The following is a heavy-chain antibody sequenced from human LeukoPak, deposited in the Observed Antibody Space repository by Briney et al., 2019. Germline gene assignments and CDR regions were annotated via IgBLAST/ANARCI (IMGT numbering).Heavy chain of an antibody. V-gene: IGHV1-46*01. CDR2: INPSSGST. CDR3: ARTSHESVLYWSDP. J-gene: IGHJ5*02. CDR1: GYTFTYYY. Sequence: ASVKVSCTASGYTFTYYYMHWVRQAPGQGLEWMGIINPSSGSTSYAQKFQGRVTMTTDTSTSTAYMELRSLRSDDTAVYYCARTSHESVLYWSDPWGQGTLVNVSS. D-gene: IGHD3-16*01.